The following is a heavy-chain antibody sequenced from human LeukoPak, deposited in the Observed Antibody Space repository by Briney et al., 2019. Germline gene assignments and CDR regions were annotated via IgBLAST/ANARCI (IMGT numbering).Heavy chain of an antibody. CDR3: ARGAVSYYGSGSLSYYFDY. CDR1: GGSISSYY. CDR2: IYTSGST. Sequence: SETLSLTCAVSGGSISSYYWSWIRQPAGKGLEWIGRIYTSGSTNYNPSLKSRVTISVDKSKNQFSLKLSSVTAADTAVYYCARGAVSYYGSGSLSYYFDYWGQGTLVTVSS. J-gene: IGHJ4*02. D-gene: IGHD3-10*01. V-gene: IGHV4-4*07.